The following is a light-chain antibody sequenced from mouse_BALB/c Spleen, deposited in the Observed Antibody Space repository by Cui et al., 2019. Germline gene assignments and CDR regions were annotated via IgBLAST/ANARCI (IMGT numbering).Light chain of an antibody. J-gene: IGKJ4*01. CDR2: WAS. CDR3: QQYLSSFT. V-gene: IGKV8-27*01. CDR1: QHVLYSSNQKND. Sequence: NIMMTQSPSSLAVSPGETVTLSCKSSQHVLYSSNQKNDLAWYQQKPGQSPKLLIFWASTRESSVPDRFTGSGSGADFTLTIGSVQAEDLAVYYCQQYLSSFTFGSGTKLEIK.